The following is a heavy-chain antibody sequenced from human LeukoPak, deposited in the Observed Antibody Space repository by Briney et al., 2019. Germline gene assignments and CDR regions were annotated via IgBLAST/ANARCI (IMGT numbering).Heavy chain of an antibody. CDR2: INHSGST. J-gene: IGHJ5*02. D-gene: IGHD1-26*01. CDR3: ARGTSGSYYGVWFDP. Sequence: SETLSLTCAVYGGSFSGYYWSWIRQPPGKGLEWIGEINHSGSTNYNPSLKSRVTISLDTSKNQFSLKLSSVTAADTAVYYCARGTSGSYYGVWFDPWGQGTLVTVSS. V-gene: IGHV4-34*01. CDR1: GGSFSGYY.